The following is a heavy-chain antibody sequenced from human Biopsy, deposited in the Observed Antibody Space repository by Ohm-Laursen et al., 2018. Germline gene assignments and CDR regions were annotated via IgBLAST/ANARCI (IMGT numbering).Heavy chain of an antibody. CDR2: ISAYNGQT. V-gene: IGHV1-18*04. J-gene: IGHJ5*02. CDR3: ARDSRNKFDL. CDR1: GYTFTGYY. D-gene: IGHD1/OR15-1a*01. Sequence: ASVKVSCKASGYTFTGYYMNWVRQAPGLGLEWMGWISAYNGQTSYAPNFRGRLIMTTDTSTGTAYMELRSLRSDDTAMYYCARDSRNKFDLWGQGTLVSVSA.